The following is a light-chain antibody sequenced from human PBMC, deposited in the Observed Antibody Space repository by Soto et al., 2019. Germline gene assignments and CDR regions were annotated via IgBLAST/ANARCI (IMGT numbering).Light chain of an antibody. V-gene: IGLV2-14*01. Sequence: QSALTQPASVSGSPGQSITISCTGTSSDVGGYNYVSWYQQHPGKAPKLIIYEVSNRPSGVSNRFSGSKSGNTASLTVSGLQAEDEADYYCTSFAGMNNFVVFGGGTKLPS. CDR1: SSDVGGYNY. J-gene: IGLJ2*01. CDR2: EVS. CDR3: TSFAGMNNFVV.